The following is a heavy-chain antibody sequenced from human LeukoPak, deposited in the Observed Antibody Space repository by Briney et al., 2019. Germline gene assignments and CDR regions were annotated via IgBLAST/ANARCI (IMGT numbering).Heavy chain of an antibody. CDR2: IHHSGST. D-gene: IGHD6-25*01. J-gene: IGHJ4*02. CDR3: ASRSYISGPY. Sequence: SETLSLTCAVYGGSFRGYYWSWIRQPPGKGLEWIGEIHHSGSTNYNPSLKSRVTISVDKSDNQFSLKLSSVTAADTAVYYCASRSYISGPYWGQGTLVTVSS. V-gene: IGHV4-34*01. CDR1: GGSFRGYY.